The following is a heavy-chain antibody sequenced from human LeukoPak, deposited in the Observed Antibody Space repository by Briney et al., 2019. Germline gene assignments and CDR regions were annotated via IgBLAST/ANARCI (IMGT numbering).Heavy chain of an antibody. J-gene: IGHJ4*02. CDR1: GYTFTNYA. D-gene: IGHD2-21*02. V-gene: IGHV1-3*03. CDR3: ARGRWTAHTVGYYFDS. CDR2: INAGNGNT. Sequence: GASVTVSCKASGYTFTNYAINWVRQAPGQRLEWMGWINAGNGNTKYSQEFQGRVTITRDTSTNTAYMELISLRSEDMAVYYCARGRWTAHTVGYYFDSWGQGTLVTVSS.